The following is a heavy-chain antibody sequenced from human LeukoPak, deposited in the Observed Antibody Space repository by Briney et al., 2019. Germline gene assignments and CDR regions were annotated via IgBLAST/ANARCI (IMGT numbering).Heavy chain of an antibody. CDR1: GFTFSGSA. J-gene: IGHJ4*02. V-gene: IGHV3-73*01. D-gene: IGHD4-17*01. Sequence: PGGSLRLSCVASGFTFSGSAMRWVRQASGKGLEWVARIRSKAGSYATEYAASVKGRFTISREDSKNTAYLQMNSLKTEDTAVYYCTGGTTVTTLDYWGQGTLVTVSS. CDR2: IRSKAGSYAT. CDR3: TGGTTVTTLDY.